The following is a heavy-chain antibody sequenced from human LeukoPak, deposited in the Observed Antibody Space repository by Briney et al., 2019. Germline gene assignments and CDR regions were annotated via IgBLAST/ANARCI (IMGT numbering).Heavy chain of an antibody. J-gene: IGHJ5*02. CDR1: GYTFTSYA. CDR2: INTNTGNP. V-gene: IGHV7-4-1*02. CDR3: ARDARAAAGTENWFDP. Sequence: EASVKVSCKASGYTFTSYAMNWVRQAPGQGLEWMGWINTNTGNPTYAQGFTGRFVFPLDTSVSTAYLQISSLKAEDTAVYYCARDARAAAGTENWFDPWGQGTLVTVSS. D-gene: IGHD6-13*01.